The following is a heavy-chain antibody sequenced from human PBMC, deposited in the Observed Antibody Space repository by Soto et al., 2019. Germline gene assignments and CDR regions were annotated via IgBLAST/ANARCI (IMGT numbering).Heavy chain of an antibody. CDR3: ATLGGPQLGARDY. D-gene: IGHD7-27*01. V-gene: IGHV3-74*01. Sequence: EVQLLESGGGLVQPGGSLRLSCAASGFTFSSYKMHWVRQAPGKGLVWVSRIDGDGTGTNYADSVKGRFTISRDNAKNTVYLQMNSLRVDDTAVYYCATLGGPQLGARDYWGQGTLVTVSS. J-gene: IGHJ4*02. CDR2: IDGDGTGT. CDR1: GFTFSSYK.